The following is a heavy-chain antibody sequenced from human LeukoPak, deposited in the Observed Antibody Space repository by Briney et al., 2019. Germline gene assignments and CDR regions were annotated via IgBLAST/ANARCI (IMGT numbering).Heavy chain of an antibody. CDR1: GGSISSSNYY. Sequence: SETLSLTCTVSGGSISSSNYYWGWIRQPPGKGLEWIGEIHHSGSTNYNPSLKSRVIMSLDTSKNQFSLKLSSVTAADTAVYYCARHPYYDSSGALYYFYYYMDVWGKGTTVTVSS. CDR2: IHHSGST. J-gene: IGHJ6*03. V-gene: IGHV4-39*01. CDR3: ARHPYYDSSGALYYFYYYMDV. D-gene: IGHD3-22*01.